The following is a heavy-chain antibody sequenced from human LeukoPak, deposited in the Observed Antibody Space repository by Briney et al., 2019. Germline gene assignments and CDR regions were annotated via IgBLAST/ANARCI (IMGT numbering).Heavy chain of an antibody. D-gene: IGHD3-9*01. Sequence: PSETLSLTCTVSGGSISSSSYYWGWIRQPPGKGLEWIGSIYYSGSTYYNPSLKSRVTISVDTSKNQFSLKLSSVTAADTAVYYCARLARPGILTGYYRGYYYYYYMDVWGKGTTVTISS. J-gene: IGHJ6*03. CDR3: ARLARPGILTGYYRGYYYYYYMDV. CDR2: IYYSGST. V-gene: IGHV4-39*01. CDR1: GGSISSSSYY.